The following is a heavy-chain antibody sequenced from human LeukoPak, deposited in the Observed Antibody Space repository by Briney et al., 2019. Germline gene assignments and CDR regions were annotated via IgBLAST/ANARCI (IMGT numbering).Heavy chain of an antibody. Sequence: GGSLRLSCAASGFTFSSYAMSWVRQAPGKGLEWVSAISGSGGSTYYADSVKGRFTISRDNSKSTLYLQMNSLRAEDTAVYYCASIRYDFWSGYPDYWGQGTLVTVSS. D-gene: IGHD3-3*01. CDR2: ISGSGGST. CDR1: GFTFSSYA. CDR3: ASIRYDFWSGYPDY. V-gene: IGHV3-23*01. J-gene: IGHJ4*02.